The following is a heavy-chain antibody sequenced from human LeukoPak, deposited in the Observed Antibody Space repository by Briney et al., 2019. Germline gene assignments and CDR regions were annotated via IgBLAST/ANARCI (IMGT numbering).Heavy chain of an antibody. Sequence: PGGSLRLSCAASGFTFSSYGMHWVRQAPGKGLEWVAFIRYDGSNKYYADSVKGRFTISRDNSKNTLYLQMNSLRAEDTAVYYCAKGLYSYGHRAGLDYWGQGTLVTVSS. CDR1: GFTFSSYG. D-gene: IGHD5-18*01. CDR2: IRYDGSNK. J-gene: IGHJ4*02. CDR3: AKGLYSYGHRAGLDY. V-gene: IGHV3-30*02.